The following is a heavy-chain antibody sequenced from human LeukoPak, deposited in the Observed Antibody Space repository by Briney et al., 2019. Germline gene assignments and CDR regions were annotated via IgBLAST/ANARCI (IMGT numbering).Heavy chain of an antibody. V-gene: IGHV4-39*01. CDR3: ARHAYYYDSSGYFDY. D-gene: IGHD3-22*01. CDR1: GGSISSSSYY. CDR2: IYYSGST. J-gene: IGHJ4*02. Sequence: SETLSLTCTVSGGSISSSSYYWGWLRQPPGTGLEWIGSIYYSGSTYYNPSRKSRVTISVNTSKNQFSLKLSSVTAADTAVYYCARHAYYYDSSGYFDYWGQGTLVTVSS.